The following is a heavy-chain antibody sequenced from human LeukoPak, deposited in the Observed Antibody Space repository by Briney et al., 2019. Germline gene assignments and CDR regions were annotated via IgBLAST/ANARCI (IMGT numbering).Heavy chain of an antibody. CDR1: GGSISSRSYY. Sequence: PSETLSLTCTVSGGSISSRSYYWGWIRQPPGKGLEWIGIIYYSGSTYYNPSLKSRVTISVDTSKNQFSLKLSSVTAADTAVYYCARDPLGSGDIDYWGQGTLVTVSS. D-gene: IGHD3-10*01. CDR3: ARDPLGSGDIDY. J-gene: IGHJ4*02. V-gene: IGHV4-39*02. CDR2: IYYSGST.